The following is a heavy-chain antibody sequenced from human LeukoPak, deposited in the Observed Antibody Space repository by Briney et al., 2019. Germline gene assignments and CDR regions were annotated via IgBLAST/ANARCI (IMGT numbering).Heavy chain of an antibody. CDR2: IYYSGST. CDR1: GGSISSYY. D-gene: IGHD3-10*01. J-gene: IGHJ5*02. CDR3: ARDFNLRSRFDP. Sequence: SETLSLTCTVSGGSISSYYWSWIRQPPGKGLEWIGYIYYSGSTNYNPSLKSRVTISVDTSKNQFSLKLSSVTAADTAVYYCARDFNLRSRFDPWGQGTLVTVSS. V-gene: IGHV4-59*12.